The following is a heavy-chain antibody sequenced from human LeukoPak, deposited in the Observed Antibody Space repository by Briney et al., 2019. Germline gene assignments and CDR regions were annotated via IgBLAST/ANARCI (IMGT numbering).Heavy chain of an antibody. CDR2: IIPTLNVA. CDR3: TREGVYSPDPTSYHRLPFDI. V-gene: IGHV1-69*04. D-gene: IGHD3-16*02. J-gene: IGHJ3*02. Sequence: ASVKVSCKASGYTFTSYGISWVRQAPGQGLEWMGRIIPTLNVANFAQKFKGRVSITADKSTNTAHLELNNLRAEDTAVYYCTREGVYSPDPTSYHRLPFDIWGKGTLVIVSS. CDR1: GYTFTSYG.